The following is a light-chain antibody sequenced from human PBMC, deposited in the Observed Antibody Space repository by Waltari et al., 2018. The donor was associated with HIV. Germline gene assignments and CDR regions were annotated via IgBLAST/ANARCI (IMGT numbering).Light chain of an antibody. CDR1: ACFVNRGHC. CDR2: DSN. CDR3: LLSYDGDVV. Sequence: QPVVTQEPSLTVSPGGTVILTCPSRACFVNRGHCPYWFQQRPGQAPKTLIFDSNNRYSWTPARFTGSFLGGKAALTLTGAQPEDDADYYCLLSYDGDVVFGGGTKLTVL. J-gene: IGLJ2*01. V-gene: IGLV7-46*01.